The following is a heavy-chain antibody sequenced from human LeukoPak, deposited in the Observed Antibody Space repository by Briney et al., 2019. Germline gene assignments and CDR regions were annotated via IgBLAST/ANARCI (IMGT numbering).Heavy chain of an antibody. CDR2: ISSGSNYI. D-gene: IGHD1-26*01. CDR3: ARDRTVGATIYGRGAFDI. V-gene: IGHV3-21*01. CDR1: GFTFSSYS. Sequence: PGGSLRLSCAASGFTFSSYSMNWVRQAPGKGLEWVSSISSGSNYIYYVDSVKGRFTTSRDNAKNSLYLQMNSLRGEDTAVYYCARDRTVGATIYGRGAFDIWGQGTMVTVSS. J-gene: IGHJ3*02.